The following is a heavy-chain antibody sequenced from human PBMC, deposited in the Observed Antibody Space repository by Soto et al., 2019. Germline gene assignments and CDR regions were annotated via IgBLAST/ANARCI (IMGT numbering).Heavy chain of an antibody. Sequence: SGGSLRLSCVASGFTFSSHWMTWVRQAPGKGLEWVANINQAGSEKSYVDSVKGRFTISRDNTKSSLYLQMNSLRVEDTAVYYCARGHYGMDVWGQGTTVTVSS. CDR2: INQAGSEK. CDR1: GFTFSSHW. V-gene: IGHV3-7*01. J-gene: IGHJ6*02. CDR3: ARGHYGMDV.